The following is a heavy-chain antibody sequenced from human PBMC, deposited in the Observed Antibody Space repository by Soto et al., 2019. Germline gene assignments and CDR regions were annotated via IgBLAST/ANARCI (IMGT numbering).Heavy chain of an antibody. J-gene: IGHJ3*02. D-gene: IGHD2-21*01. V-gene: IGHV4-59*01. CDR3: ARENIVTDAFDI. CDR1: GGSIRNYY. CDR2: IYYTGST. Sequence: SETLSLTCTVSGGSIRNYYWSWIRHPPGKGLECIGYIYYTGSTNYNPTLKSRVTMSIDTSKNQFSLKLSSVTAADTAVYYCARENIVTDAFDIWGRGTLVTVSS.